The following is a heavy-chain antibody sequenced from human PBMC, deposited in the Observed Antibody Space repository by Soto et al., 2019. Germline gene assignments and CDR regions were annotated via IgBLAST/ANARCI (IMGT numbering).Heavy chain of an antibody. D-gene: IGHD2-15*01. Sequence: ASVKVSCKASGYTFTSYDINWVRQATGQLLEGXGWXXPXXGXXXXXQXXXGRVTMTRNTSISTAYMELSSLRSDDTAVYYCARDPGVVVHRPFDPWGQGTLVTVSS. J-gene: IGHJ5*02. V-gene: IGHV1-8*01. CDR3: ARDPGVVVHRPFDP. CDR2: XXPXXGXX. CDR1: GYTFTSYD.